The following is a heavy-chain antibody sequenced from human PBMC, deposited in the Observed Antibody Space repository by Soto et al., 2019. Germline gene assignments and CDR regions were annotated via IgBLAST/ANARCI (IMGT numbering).Heavy chain of an antibody. V-gene: IGHV3-23*01. CDR1: GFTFRSYA. CDR2: ISGSGGST. D-gene: IGHD3-3*01. Sequence: GSLRLSFAAPGFTFRSYAMSWVRQGPGKGLEGVSAISGSGGSTYYAESVKGRFTISRDNSKNTLYLQMNRLRAEDTAVYYCAKANSSPWYYDLWSASNWFDPWGQGILVTVSS. J-gene: IGHJ5*02. CDR3: AKANSSPWYYDLWSASNWFDP.